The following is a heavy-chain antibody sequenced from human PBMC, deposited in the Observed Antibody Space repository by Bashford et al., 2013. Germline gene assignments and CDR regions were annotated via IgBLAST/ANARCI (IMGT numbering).Heavy chain of an antibody. Sequence: SVKVSCKASGGTFSSYAISWVRQAPGQGLEWMGGIIPIFGTANYAQKFQGRVTITADKSTSTAYMELSSLRSEDTAVYYCARAKVRGAARPSYYYGMDVWGQGTTVTVSS. CDR3: ARAKVRGAARPSYYYGMDV. CDR1: GGTFSSYA. CDR2: IIPIFGTA. V-gene: IGHV1-69*06. D-gene: IGHD6-6*01. J-gene: IGHJ6*02.